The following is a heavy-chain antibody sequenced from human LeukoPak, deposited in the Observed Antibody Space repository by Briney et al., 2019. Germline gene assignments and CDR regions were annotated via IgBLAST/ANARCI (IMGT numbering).Heavy chain of an antibody. CDR3: ARALLQYSSSWYDY. CDR2: IYYSGST. D-gene: IGHD6-13*01. Sequence: SETLSLTCTVSGGSISSYYWSWLRQPPGKGLEWIGYIYYSGSTNYNPSLKGRVTISGDTSKNQLSLKLSSVTAADTAVYYCARALLQYSSSWYDYWGQGTLVTVSS. CDR1: GGSISSYY. V-gene: IGHV4-59*01. J-gene: IGHJ4*02.